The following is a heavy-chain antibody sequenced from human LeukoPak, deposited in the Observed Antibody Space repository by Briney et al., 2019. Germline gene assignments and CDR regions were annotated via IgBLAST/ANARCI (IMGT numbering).Heavy chain of an antibody. V-gene: IGHV4-34*01. J-gene: IGHJ4*02. CDR3: ARSGHYSYVLDY. Sequence: SETLSLTCAVYGGSFSGYYWSWIRQPPGKGLEWIGEINHSGSTNYNPSLKSRVTISVDTSKNQFSLKLSSVTAADTAVYYCARSGHYSYVLDYWGQGTLVTVSS. CDR2: INHSGST. D-gene: IGHD5-18*01. CDR1: GGSFSGYY.